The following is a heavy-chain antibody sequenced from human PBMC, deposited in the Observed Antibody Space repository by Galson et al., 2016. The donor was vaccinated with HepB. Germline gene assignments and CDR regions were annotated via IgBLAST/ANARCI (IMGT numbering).Heavy chain of an antibody. CDR1: GGTFSNFA. V-gene: IGHV1-69*06. Sequence: SVKVSCKASGGTFSNFAISWLRQAPGKGLEWMGGIIPLFGATNYAQKFQGRVTITADKSTTTVYMALSSLRSEDTALYYCARGGGFTIVGGVMPGWFDPWGQGTLVTVSS. CDR3: ARGGGFTIVGGVMPGWFDP. CDR2: IIPLFGAT. J-gene: IGHJ5*02. D-gene: IGHD3-10*01.